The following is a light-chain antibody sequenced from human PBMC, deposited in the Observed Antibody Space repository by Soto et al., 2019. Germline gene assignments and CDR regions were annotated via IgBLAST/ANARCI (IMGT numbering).Light chain of an antibody. V-gene: IGLV1-40*01. CDR1: SSNIGAGYD. J-gene: IGLJ2*01. Sequence: QAVVTPPPSVSGAPGPRVTISCTGSSSNIGAGYDVHWYQQLPGTAPKLLIYGNSNRPSGVPDRFSGSKSGTSASLAITGLQAEDEADYYCQSYDSSLSVVFGGGTKLTVL. CDR2: GNS. CDR3: QSYDSSLSVV.